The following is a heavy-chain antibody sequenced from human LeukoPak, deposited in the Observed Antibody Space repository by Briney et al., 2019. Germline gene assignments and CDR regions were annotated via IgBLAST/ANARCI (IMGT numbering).Heavy chain of an antibody. V-gene: IGHV3-23*01. CDR3: ARSHSGSYPEFDY. D-gene: IGHD1-26*01. CDR1: GFTFSSYA. Sequence: PGGSLRLSCAASGFTFSSYAMSWVRQAPGKGLEWVSAISGSGGSTYYADSVKGRFTISRDNAKNSLYLQMNSLRAEDTAVYYCARSHSGSYPEFDYWGQGTLVTVSS. CDR2: ISGSGGST. J-gene: IGHJ4*02.